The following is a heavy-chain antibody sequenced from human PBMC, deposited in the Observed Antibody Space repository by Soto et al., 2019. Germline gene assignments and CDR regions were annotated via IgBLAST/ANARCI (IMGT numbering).Heavy chain of an antibody. D-gene: IGHD6-13*01. CDR3: ARELSIAAAGTNWFDP. V-gene: IGHV4-59*01. Sequence: SETLSLTCTVSGGSISSYYWGWIRQPPGKGLEWIGYIYYSGSTNYNPSLKSRVTISVDTSKNQFSLKLSSVTAADTAVYYCARELSIAAAGTNWFDPWGQGTLVTVSS. J-gene: IGHJ5*02. CDR1: GGSISSYY. CDR2: IYYSGST.